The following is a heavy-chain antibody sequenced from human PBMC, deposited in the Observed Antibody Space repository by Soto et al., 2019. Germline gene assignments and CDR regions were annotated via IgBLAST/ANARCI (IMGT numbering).Heavy chain of an antibody. CDR3: ARQAIYNHGLGAFDI. J-gene: IGHJ3*02. Sequence: SETLSLTCTVSGGSISSSSYYWGWIRQPPGKGLEWIGSIYYSGSTYYNPSLKSRVTISVDTSKNQFSLKLSSVTAADTAVYYCARQAIYNHGLGAFDIWGQGTMVTVSS. V-gene: IGHV4-39*01. CDR2: IYYSGST. D-gene: IGHD3-9*01. CDR1: GGSISSSSYY.